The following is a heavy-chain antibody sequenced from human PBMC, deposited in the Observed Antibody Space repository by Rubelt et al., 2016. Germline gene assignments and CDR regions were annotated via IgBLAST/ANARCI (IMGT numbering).Heavy chain of an antibody. CDR2: IHYSGST. CDR1: GGSISSYY. V-gene: IGHV4-59*01. Sequence: QVQLQESGPGLVKPSETLSLTCTVSGGSISSYYWTWIRQPPGKGLEWIGYIHYSGSTNSNPSLKSRVIITVDTSKNQFSLGLGSVTVAETAVYYCARVASHCGGDCDPEYWGQGTLVTVFS. CDR3: ARVASHCGGDCDPEY. D-gene: IGHD2-21*02. J-gene: IGHJ4*02.